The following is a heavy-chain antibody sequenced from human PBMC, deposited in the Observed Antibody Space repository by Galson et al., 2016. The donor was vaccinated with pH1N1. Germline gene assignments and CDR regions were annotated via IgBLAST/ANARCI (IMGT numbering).Heavy chain of an antibody. V-gene: IGHV3-23*01. Sequence: SLRLSCAASGFTLSSWGMSWVRQAPGKGLEWVSFISGTGLSTYYADSVKGRFTISRDISKNTVYLQMHSLRAEDTAAYYCAKDYDKRAPPKGAFDVWGHGTVVTVSS. J-gene: IGHJ3*01. D-gene: IGHD3-16*01. CDR1: GFTLSSWG. CDR2: ISGTGLST. CDR3: AKDYDKRAPPKGAFDV.